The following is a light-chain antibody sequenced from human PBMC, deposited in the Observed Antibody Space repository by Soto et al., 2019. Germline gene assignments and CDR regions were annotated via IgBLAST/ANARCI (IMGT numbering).Light chain of an antibody. CDR2: EVS. J-gene: IGLJ1*01. CDR1: SSNIGSNY. V-gene: IGLV2-14*03. Sequence: QSVLTQPPSVSGTPGQTVIISCSGSSSNIGSNYVSWYQQHPGRAPKLIIYEVSHRFSGLSYRFSGSKSGNTASLTISGLQAEDEGDYYCTSFAPGRIYVFGSGTNVTAL. CDR3: TSFAPGRIYV.